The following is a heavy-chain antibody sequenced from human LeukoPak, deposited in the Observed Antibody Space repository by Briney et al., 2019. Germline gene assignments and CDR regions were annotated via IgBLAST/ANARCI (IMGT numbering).Heavy chain of an antibody. CDR3: AIVHRYYDGSGYWVH. V-gene: IGHV3-23*01. CDR1: GFTISSYA. D-gene: IGHD3-22*01. Sequence: GGSLRLSCAASGFTISSYAMSWVRQAPGKGLEWVSGISTSGDTTSYADSVRGRFTISRDNPRNTLYMQMSSLTDEDTAVYYCAIVHRYYDGSGYWVHWGQGALVTVSS. J-gene: IGHJ4*02. CDR2: ISTSGDTT.